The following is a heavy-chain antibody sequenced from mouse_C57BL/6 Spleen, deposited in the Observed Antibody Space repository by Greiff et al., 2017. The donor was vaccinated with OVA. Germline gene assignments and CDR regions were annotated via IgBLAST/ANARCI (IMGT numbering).Heavy chain of an antibody. Sequence: VKLMESGPGLVAPSQSLSITCTVSGFSLTSYAISWVRQPPGKGLEWLGVIWTGGGTNYNSALKSRLSISKDNSKSQVFLKMNSLQTDDTARYYCARNTVSYSNYYFDYWGQGTTLTVSS. D-gene: IGHD2-5*01. CDR3: ARNTVSYSNYYFDY. V-gene: IGHV2-9-1*01. J-gene: IGHJ2*01. CDR1: GFSLTSYA. CDR2: IWTGGGT.